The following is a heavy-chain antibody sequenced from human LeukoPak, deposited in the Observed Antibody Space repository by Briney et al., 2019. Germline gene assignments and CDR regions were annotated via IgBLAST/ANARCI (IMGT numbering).Heavy chain of an antibody. V-gene: IGHV3-7*01. CDR3: ARDRPIATRPVADY. CDR2: IKQDGSDK. Sequence: GGSVRLSCAASGFIFSSYWMTLVRQAPGKGLEWVANIKQDGSDKYYVDSVKGRFTISRDNAKNTLYLQMNSLRAEDTAVYYCARDRPIATRPVADYWGQGTLVSVSS. CDR1: GFIFSSYW. J-gene: IGHJ4*02. D-gene: IGHD6-6*01.